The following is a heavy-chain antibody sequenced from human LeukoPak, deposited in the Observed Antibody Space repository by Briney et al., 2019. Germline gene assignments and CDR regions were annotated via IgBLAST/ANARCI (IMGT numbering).Heavy chain of an antibody. CDR1: GGSISSSNW. V-gene: IGHV4-4*02. D-gene: IGHD3-9*01. J-gene: IGHJ6*02. CDR2: IYHSGST. Sequence: KTSETLSLTCAVSGGSISSSNWWSWVRQPPGEGLEWIGEIYHSGSTNYNPSLKSRVTISVDKSKNQFSLKLSSVTAADTAVYYCARDFHAGNVLRYFDWPGSHTSTRLCCFGGMDVWGQGTTVTVSS. CDR3: ARDFHAGNVLRYFDWPGSHTSTRLCCFGGMDV.